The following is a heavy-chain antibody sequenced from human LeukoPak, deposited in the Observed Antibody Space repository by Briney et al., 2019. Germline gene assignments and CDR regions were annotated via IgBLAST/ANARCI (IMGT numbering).Heavy chain of an antibody. CDR2: ISGSGDIT. V-gene: IGHV3-23*01. Sequence: GGSLRLSCAASGFTFSIYAMSWVRQAPGKGLEWVSAISGSGDITYYADSVKGRFTISRDDSRNTLYLQMNSLRAEDTAIYYCAKVTGGNMITFGGLDVWGQGTTVTVSS. CDR1: GFTFSIYA. CDR3: AKVTGGNMITFGGLDV. J-gene: IGHJ6*02. D-gene: IGHD3-16*01.